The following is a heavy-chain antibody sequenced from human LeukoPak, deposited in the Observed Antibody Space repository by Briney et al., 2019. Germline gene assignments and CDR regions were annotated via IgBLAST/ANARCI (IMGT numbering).Heavy chain of an antibody. J-gene: IGHJ4*02. CDR1: GYTFTSYG. CDR2: IIPIFGTA. Sequence: ASVKVSCKASGYTFTSYGISRVRQAPGQGLEWMGGIIPIFGTANYAQKFQGRVTITADESTSTAYMELSSLRSEDTAVYYCARVDGDYPDYWGQGTLVTVSS. V-gene: IGHV1-69*13. D-gene: IGHD4-17*01. CDR3: ARVDGDYPDY.